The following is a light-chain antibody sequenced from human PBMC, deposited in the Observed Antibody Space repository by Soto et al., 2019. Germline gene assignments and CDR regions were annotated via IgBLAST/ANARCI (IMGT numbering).Light chain of an antibody. CDR3: QQYKDWPPIT. CDR1: QSVDIY. J-gene: IGKJ4*01. V-gene: IGKV3-15*01. Sequence: EIVMPQSQSSLSVYPGERATLSCRASQSVDIYLAWYQQRPGQAPRLLIYDTSIRAPGITATFSGSGSGTEFTITISSLQSEDVAVYYCQQYKDWPPITFGGGIKVQVK. CDR2: DTS.